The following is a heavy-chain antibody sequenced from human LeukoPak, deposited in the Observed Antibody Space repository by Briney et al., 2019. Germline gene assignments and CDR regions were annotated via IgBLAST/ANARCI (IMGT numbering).Heavy chain of an antibody. D-gene: IGHD6-13*01. Sequence: PGGSLRLSCAASGFTVSSNYMSWVRQAPGKGLEWVSVIYSGGSTYYADSVTGRFTISRDNSKNTLYLQMNSLRAEDTAVYYCAKSFGPVIAAAGTGADWGQGILVTVSS. CDR3: AKSFGPVIAAAGTGAD. J-gene: IGHJ4*02. CDR1: GFTVSSNY. V-gene: IGHV3-53*01. CDR2: IYSGGST.